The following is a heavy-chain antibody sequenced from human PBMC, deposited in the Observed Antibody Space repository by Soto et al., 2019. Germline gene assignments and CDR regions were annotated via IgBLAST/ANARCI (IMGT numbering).Heavy chain of an antibody. CDR2: ISAYNGNT. Sequence: GASVKVSCKASGYTFTSYGISWVRQAPGQGLEWMGWISAYNGNTNYAQKHQGRVTMTTDTSTSTAYKELRSLRSDDTDVYYSERDPRDGSEHFDYWGQGTLVTVSS. CDR3: ERDPRDGSEHFDY. J-gene: IGHJ4*02. CDR1: GYTFTSYG. D-gene: IGHD5-12*01. V-gene: IGHV1-18*01.